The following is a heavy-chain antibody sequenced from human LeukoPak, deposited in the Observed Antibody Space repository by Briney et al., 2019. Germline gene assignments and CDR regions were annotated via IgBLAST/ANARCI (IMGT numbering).Heavy chain of an antibody. D-gene: IGHD2-21*01. Sequence: RPSETLSLTCTVSGGSINTANYYWGWLRQPPGKGLEWIGSIYYSETTYDHPSLKSRVTISIETSKNQFSLRLSSVTASDTAVYYCARQRADYSYYYVDVWGEGTTVAVS. J-gene: IGHJ6*03. CDR3: ARQRADYSYYYVDV. CDR2: IYYSETT. V-gene: IGHV4-39*01. CDR1: GGSINTANYY.